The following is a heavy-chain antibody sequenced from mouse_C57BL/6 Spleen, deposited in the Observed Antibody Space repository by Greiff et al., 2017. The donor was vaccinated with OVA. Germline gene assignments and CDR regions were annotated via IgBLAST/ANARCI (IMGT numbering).Heavy chain of an antibody. Sequence: QVQLKESGAELVKPGASVKISCKASGYAFSSYWMNWVKQRPGKGLEWIGQIYPGDGDTNYNGKFKGKATLTADKSSSTAYMQLSSLTSEDSAVYCCARDYGSLYYFDYWGQGTTLTVSS. V-gene: IGHV1-80*01. J-gene: IGHJ2*01. CDR2: IYPGDGDT. D-gene: IGHD1-1*01. CDR1: GYAFSSYW. CDR3: ARDYGSLYYFDY.